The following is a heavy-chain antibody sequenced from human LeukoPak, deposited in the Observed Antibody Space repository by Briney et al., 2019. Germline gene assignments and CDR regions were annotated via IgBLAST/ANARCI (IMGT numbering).Heavy chain of an antibody. CDR3: AIAARPPYYYYYYMDV. V-gene: IGHV4-4*09. D-gene: IGHD6-6*01. Sequence: SETLSLTCTVSGGSISSYYWSWIRQPPGKGLEWIGYIYTSGSTNYNPSLKSRVTISVDTSKNQFSLELSSVTAADTAVYYCAIAARPPYYYYYYMDVWGKGTTVTVSS. CDR2: IYTSGST. CDR1: GGSISSYY. J-gene: IGHJ6*03.